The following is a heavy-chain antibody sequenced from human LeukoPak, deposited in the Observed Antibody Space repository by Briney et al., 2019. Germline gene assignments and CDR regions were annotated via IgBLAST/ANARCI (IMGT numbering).Heavy chain of an antibody. CDR1: GFTVSSNY. Sequence: GGSLRLSCAASGFTVSSNYMSWVRQAPGKGLEWVSVIYSGGSTYYADSVKGRFTISRDNSKNTLYLQMNSLRAEDTAVYYCAKQTTTRSPIDYWGQETLFSVSS. CDR2: IYSGGST. V-gene: IGHV3-53*01. D-gene: IGHD1-14*01. J-gene: IGHJ4*02. CDR3: AKQTTTRSPIDY.